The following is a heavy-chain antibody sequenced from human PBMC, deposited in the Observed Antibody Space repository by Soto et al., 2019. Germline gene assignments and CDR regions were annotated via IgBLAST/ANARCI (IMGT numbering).Heavy chain of an antibody. D-gene: IGHD3-10*01. V-gene: IGHV4-61*01. CDR3: ARSITMGTVTDY. CDR2: IYYSGST. J-gene: IGHJ4*02. CDR1: GGSVSSGSYY. Sequence: QVQLQESGPGLVKPSETLSLTCTVSGGSVSSGSYYWSWIRQPPGKGLEWIGYIYYSGSTNYNPSLKSRVTISVDTSKNQFSLELSSVTAADTAVYYCARSITMGTVTDYWGQGTLVTVSS.